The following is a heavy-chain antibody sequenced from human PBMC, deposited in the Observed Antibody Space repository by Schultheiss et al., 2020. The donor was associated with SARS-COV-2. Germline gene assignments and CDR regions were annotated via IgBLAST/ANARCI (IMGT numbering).Heavy chain of an antibody. Sequence: GGSLRLSCAASGFTFSSSWMHWVCQAPGKGLVWVSRINSDGSSTSYADSVKGRFTISRDNAKNTLYLQMNSLRAEDTAVYYCARPPIAVAGTGWFDPWGQGTLVTVSS. CDR3: ARPPIAVAGTGWFDP. CDR1: GFTFSSSW. J-gene: IGHJ5*02. D-gene: IGHD6-19*01. V-gene: IGHV3-74*01. CDR2: INSDGSST.